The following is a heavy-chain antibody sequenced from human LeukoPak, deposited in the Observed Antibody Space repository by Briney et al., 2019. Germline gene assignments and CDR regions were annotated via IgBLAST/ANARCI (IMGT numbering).Heavy chain of an antibody. V-gene: IGHV1-18*01. CDR2: ISTYNGNT. Sequence: GASAKVSCKASGYTFTSYGISWVRQAPGQGLEWMGWISTYNGNTNYAQKLQGRVTMTTDTSTSTAYMELRSLRSDDTAVYYCARDWSNSPSGFVDYWGQGTLVTVSS. CDR3: ARDWSNSPSGFVDY. CDR1: GYTFTSYG. D-gene: IGHD3-22*01. J-gene: IGHJ4*02.